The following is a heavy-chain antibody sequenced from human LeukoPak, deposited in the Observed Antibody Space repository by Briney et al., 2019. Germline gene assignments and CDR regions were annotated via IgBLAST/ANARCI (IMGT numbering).Heavy chain of an antibody. CDR2: ISSSSSYI. V-gene: IGHV3-21*01. J-gene: IGHJ4*02. CDR1: GFTFSSYS. CDR3: ARYMATSMDY. D-gene: IGHD5-24*01. Sequence: GGSLRLSCAASGFTFSSYSMNWVRQAPGKGLGWVSSISSSSSYIYYADSVKGRFTISRDNAKNSLYLQMNSLRAEDTAVYYCARYMATSMDYWGQGTLVTVSS.